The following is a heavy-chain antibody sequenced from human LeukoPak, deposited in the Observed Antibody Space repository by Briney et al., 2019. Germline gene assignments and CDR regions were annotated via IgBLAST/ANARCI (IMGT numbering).Heavy chain of an antibody. CDR1: GGSISSYY. CDR2: IYTSGST. D-gene: IGHD1-26*01. Sequence: SETLSLTCTVSGGSISSYYWSWIRQPPGKGLEWIGSIYTSGSTNYKPSLKSQVTISVDTSKNQFSLKLTSVTAADTAVYYCARLLLPSGSYSYYYYYMDVWGKGTTVTVSS. J-gene: IGHJ6*03. CDR3: ARLLLPSGSYSYYYYYMDV. V-gene: IGHV4-4*09.